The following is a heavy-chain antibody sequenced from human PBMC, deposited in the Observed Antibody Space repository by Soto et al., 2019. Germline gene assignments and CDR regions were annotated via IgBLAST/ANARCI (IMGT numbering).Heavy chain of an antibody. D-gene: IGHD2-15*01. V-gene: IGHV3-33*01. J-gene: IGHJ6*02. CDR3: AREVLWWGYHYALAV. CDR2: IWSDGSKT. CDR1: GFTFSRSV. Sequence: QVQLEESGGGVVQPGRSLRLSCAASGFTFSRSVLHWVRQAPGRGLEWVAVIWSDGSKTYYADSVTGRFSIPRDNSINTLYLQMRRLSAEGTAVYYCAREVLWWGYHYALAVWGQGTTVTVSS.